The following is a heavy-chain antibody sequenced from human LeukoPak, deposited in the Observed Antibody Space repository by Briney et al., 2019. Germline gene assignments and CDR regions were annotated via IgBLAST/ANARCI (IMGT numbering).Heavy chain of an antibody. CDR2: INSDGSST. V-gene: IGHV3-74*01. J-gene: IGHJ2*01. D-gene: IGHD6-19*01. Sequence: GGSLRLSCAASGFTFSSYWMHWVRQAPGKGLVWVSRINSDGSSTSYADSVKGRFTISRDNAKNTLYLQMNSLRAEDTAVYYFTRGSGWAYWYSDLWGRSTLVTVSS. CDR3: TRGSGWAYWYSDL. CDR1: GFTFSSYW.